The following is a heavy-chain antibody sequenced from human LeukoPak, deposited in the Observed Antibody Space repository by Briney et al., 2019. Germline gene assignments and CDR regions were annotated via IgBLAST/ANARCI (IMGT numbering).Heavy chain of an antibody. CDR1: AYTFTSYA. J-gene: IGHJ5*02. CDR3: ARDLAGVVGVTAWFDP. CDR2: ISASNGNT. V-gene: IGHV1-18*01. D-gene: IGHD1-26*01. Sequence: ASVKVSCKASAYTFTSYAISWVRQAPGQGLEWMGWISASNGNTNYAQKLHGRVTMTTDTSTDTAYMELRSLRFDDTAVYYCARDLAGVVGVTAWFDPWGQGILVTVSS.